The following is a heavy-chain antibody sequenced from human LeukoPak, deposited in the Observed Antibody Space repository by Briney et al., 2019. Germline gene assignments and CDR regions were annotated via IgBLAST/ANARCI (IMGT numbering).Heavy chain of an antibody. Sequence: GGSLRLSCAASGFTFSSYAMSWVRQAPGKGLEWVSSISSSSSYIYYADSVKGRFTISRDNAKNSLYLQMNSLRAEDTAVYYCAREESVLRYFDWFQPSSYWGQGTLVTVSS. CDR1: GFTFSSYA. D-gene: IGHD3-9*01. V-gene: IGHV3-21*01. CDR3: AREESVLRYFDWFQPSSY. CDR2: ISSSSSYI. J-gene: IGHJ4*02.